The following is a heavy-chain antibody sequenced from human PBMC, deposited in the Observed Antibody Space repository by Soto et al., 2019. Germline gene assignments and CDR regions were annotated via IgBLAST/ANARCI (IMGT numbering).Heavy chain of an antibody. Sequence: QVQLVQSGAEVKKPGASVKVSCKASGYNFTGQFMHWVRQAPGQGLEWMGWIHPNSGATNYAQKFRDRVTMTRDTSTSTAYMELSSLRSDDTAVYYCAKDPNLYDSSGHRFAYLGQGTLVTVYS. D-gene: IGHD3-22*01. V-gene: IGHV1-2*02. CDR3: AKDPNLYDSSGHRFAY. J-gene: IGHJ4*02. CDR2: IHPNSGAT. CDR1: GYNFTGQF.